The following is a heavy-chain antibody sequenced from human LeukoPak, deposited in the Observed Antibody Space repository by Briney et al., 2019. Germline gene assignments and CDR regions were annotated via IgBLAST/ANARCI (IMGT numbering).Heavy chain of an antibody. CDR2: IYPGESDT. V-gene: IGHV5-51*01. CDR3: ARGPNDYCSGGSCFYGGYFDY. CDR1: GYSFTSYW. D-gene: IGHD2-15*01. Sequence: GESLKISCKGSGYSFTSYWIGWVRQMPGKGLEWMGIIYPGESDTRYSPSFQGQFTISADKSISTAYLQWSSLKASATARYYCARGPNDYCSGGSCFYGGYFDYWGQGTLVTVSS. J-gene: IGHJ4*02.